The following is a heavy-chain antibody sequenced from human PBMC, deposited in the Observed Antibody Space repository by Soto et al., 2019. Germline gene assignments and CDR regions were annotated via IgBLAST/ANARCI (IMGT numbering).Heavy chain of an antibody. CDR2: IYYSGST. CDR1: GGSISSGGYY. D-gene: IGHD6-13*01. J-gene: IGHJ6*02. Sequence: PSETLSLTCTVSGGSISSGGYYWSWIRQHPGKGLEWIGYIYYSGSTYYNPSLKSRVTISVDTSKNQFSLKLSSLTAADTAVYYCARDSLKYSSSATNKQNYYYYGMDVWGQGTTVTVSS. CDR3: ARDSLKYSSSATNKQNYYYYGMDV. V-gene: IGHV4-31*03.